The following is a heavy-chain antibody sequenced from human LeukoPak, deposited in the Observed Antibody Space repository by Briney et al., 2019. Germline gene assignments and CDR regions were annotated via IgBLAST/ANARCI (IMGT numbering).Heavy chain of an antibody. CDR1: GGTFSSYS. D-gene: IGHD3-3*01. CDR2: IIPVFGTT. J-gene: IGHJ5*02. Sequence: SVKVSCKASGGTFSSYSLSWVRQAPGQGLEWVGGIIPVFGTTIYAQKFQGRVTITTDESTSTTYLELSSLRSDDTAVYYCTGGGPRGKLWSGHSNWFDPWGQGALVTVSS. V-gene: IGHV1-69*05. CDR3: TGGGPRGKLWSGHSNWFDP.